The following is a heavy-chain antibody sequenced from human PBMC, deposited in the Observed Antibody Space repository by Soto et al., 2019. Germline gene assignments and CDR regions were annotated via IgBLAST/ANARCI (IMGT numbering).Heavy chain of an antibody. J-gene: IGHJ4*02. CDR3: ASEASSGTSDY. Sequence: GGSLRLSCAASEFTFSSYWMSWVRQAPGKGLEWVANIKQDGSERYSVDSVKGRFTISRDNAKNSLFLQMNSLRADDTAVYFCASEASSGTSDYWGQGTLVTVSS. CDR2: IKQDGSER. D-gene: IGHD1-26*01. V-gene: IGHV3-7*03. CDR1: EFTFSSYW.